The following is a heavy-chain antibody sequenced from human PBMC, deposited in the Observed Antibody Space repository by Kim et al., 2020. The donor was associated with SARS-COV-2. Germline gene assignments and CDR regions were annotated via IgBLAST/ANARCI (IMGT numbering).Heavy chain of an antibody. D-gene: IGHD1-26*01. V-gene: IGHV5-51*01. CDR1: GYSFTSYW. Sequence: GESLKISCKGSGYSFTSYWIGWVRQMPGKGLEWMGIIYPGDSDTRYSPSFQGQVTISADKSISTAYLQWSSLKASDTAMYYCARHGYSGSDFTYYYYGMDVWGQGATVTVSS. J-gene: IGHJ6*02. CDR3: ARHGYSGSDFTYYYYGMDV. CDR2: IYPGDSDT.